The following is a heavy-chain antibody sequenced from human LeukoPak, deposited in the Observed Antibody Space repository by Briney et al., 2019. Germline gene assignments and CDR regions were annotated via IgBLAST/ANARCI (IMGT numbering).Heavy chain of an antibody. V-gene: IGHV1-2*02. J-gene: IGHJ4*02. CDR3: ARDMAYYDSWSGYSEAHYFDY. D-gene: IGHD3-3*01. CDR2: INPNSGGT. CDR1: GYTFTGYY. Sequence: ASVKVSCKASGYTFTGYYMHWVRQAPGQGLEWMGWINPNSGGTNYAQKFQGRVTMTRDTSISTAYMELSRLRSDDTAVYYCARDMAYYDSWSGYSEAHYFDYWGQGTLVTVSS.